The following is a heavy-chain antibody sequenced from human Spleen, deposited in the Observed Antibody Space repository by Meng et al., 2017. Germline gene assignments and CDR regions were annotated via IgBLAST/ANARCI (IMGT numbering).Heavy chain of an antibody. Sequence: EVQLLDSGGGLVQPGGSLRLSCVASGVALSSYDIHWVRHIPGKGLEWVSAIGVAGDTYYLDSVKGRFTISRENARGSLDLQMDNLRADDTAVYHCATGVGYYYDSWGQGALVTVSS. V-gene: IGHV3-13*01. D-gene: IGHD5-24*01. CDR2: IGVAGDT. J-gene: IGHJ5*01. CDR3: ATGVGYYYDS. CDR1: GVALSSYD.